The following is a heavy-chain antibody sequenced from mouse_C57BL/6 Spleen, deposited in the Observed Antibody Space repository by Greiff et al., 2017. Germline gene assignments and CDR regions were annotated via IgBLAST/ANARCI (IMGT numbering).Heavy chain of an antibody. V-gene: IGHV5-4*03. D-gene: IGHD2-4*01. CDR3: ARAYDYDGEFAY. Sequence: DVKLVESGGGLVKPGGSLKLSCAASGFTFSSYAMSWVRQTPEKRLEWVATISDGGSYTYYPDNVKGRFTISRDNAKNNLYLQMSHLKSEDTAMYYCARAYDYDGEFAYWGQGTLVTVSA. CDR2: ISDGGSYT. CDR1: GFTFSSYA. J-gene: IGHJ3*01.